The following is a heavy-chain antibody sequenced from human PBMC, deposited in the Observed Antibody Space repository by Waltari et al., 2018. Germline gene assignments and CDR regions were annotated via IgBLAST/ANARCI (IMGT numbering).Heavy chain of an antibody. D-gene: IGHD3-10*01. V-gene: IGHV3-30*18. CDR1: GFTFSSYG. J-gene: IGHJ4*02. Sequence: QVQLVESGGGVVQPGRSLRLSCSASGFTFSSYGMHWVRQAPGKGLEWVAVIWYDGSNKYYADSVKGRFTISRDNSKNTLYLQMNSLRAEDTAMYYCAKDRSPYGSGSSVGYWGQGTLVTVSS. CDR3: AKDRSPYGSGSSVGY. CDR2: IWYDGSNK.